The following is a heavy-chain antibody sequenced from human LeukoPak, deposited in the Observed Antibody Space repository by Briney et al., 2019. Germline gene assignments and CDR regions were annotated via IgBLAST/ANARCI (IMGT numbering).Heavy chain of an antibody. J-gene: IGHJ3*02. V-gene: IGHV3-11*01. CDR1: GLTFSDYY. D-gene: IGHD3-22*01. CDR3: ARDGMIVVVHAFDI. Sequence: GGSLTLPCAASGLTFSDYYMSWLRHAPGKGLEWVSYMRSSGSTIYYADSVKGRFTISRDNAKNSLYLQMNSLRAGDTAVYYCARDGMIVVVHAFDIWGQGTMVTVSS. CDR2: MRSSGSTI.